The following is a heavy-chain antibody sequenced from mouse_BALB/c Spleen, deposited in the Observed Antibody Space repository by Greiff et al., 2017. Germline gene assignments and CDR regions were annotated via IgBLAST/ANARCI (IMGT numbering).Heavy chain of an antibody. D-gene: IGHD1-1*01. CDR2: IYPGDGDT. CDR3: ARNYGAMDY. V-gene: IGHV1-87*01. Sequence: VQLQQSGAELARPGASVKLSCKASGYTFTSYWMQWVKQRPGQGLEWIGAIYPGDGDTRYTQKFKGKATLTADKSSSTAYMQLSSLASEDSAVYYCARNYGAMDYWGQGTSVTVSS. J-gene: IGHJ4*01. CDR1: GYTFTSYW.